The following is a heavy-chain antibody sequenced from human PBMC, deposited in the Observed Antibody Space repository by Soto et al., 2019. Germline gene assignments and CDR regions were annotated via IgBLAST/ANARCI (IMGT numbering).Heavy chain of an antibody. CDR1: GGSIITTAYY. CDR3: ARHRRKDRTLMVTGSFDP. Sequence: QLQLQESGPGLVKPSETLSLTCSVSGGSIITTAYYWAWLRQPPGREFEWFGGISNAGTTFYNPSLKSRVGIPVDTSRTQFSLRLTSVTASDTYVYYCARHRRKDRTLMVTGSFDPWGQGPLVNVSS. J-gene: IGHJ5*02. V-gene: IGHV4-39*01. D-gene: IGHD5-18*01. CDR2: ISNAGTT.